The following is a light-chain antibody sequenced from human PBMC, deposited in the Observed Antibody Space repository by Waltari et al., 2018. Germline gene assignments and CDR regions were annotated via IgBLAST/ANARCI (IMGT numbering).Light chain of an antibody. CDR1: QSVLYSSNNKNY. CDR2: WAS. J-gene: IGKJ2*01. Sequence: IVMTQSSDSLAVSLGERATINCKSSQSVLYSSNNKNYLAWYQQKPGQPPKLLIYWASTRESGVPDRFSGSGSGTDFTLTISSLQSEDVAFYHCHQYIGWPYTFAQGTKLEL. CDR3: HQYIGWPYT. V-gene: IGKV4-1*01.